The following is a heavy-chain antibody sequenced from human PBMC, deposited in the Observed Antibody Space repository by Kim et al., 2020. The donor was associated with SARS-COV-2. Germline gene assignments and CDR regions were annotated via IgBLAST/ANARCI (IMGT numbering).Heavy chain of an antibody. CDR2: ITYDGSNK. CDR1: GFTFSSYA. D-gene: IGHD2-2*01. V-gene: IGHV3-30*04. J-gene: IGHJ4*02. CDR3: ASNRDPIVVVPAVIDY. Sequence: GGSLRLSCAASGFTFSSYAMHWVRQAPGKGLEWVAGITYDGSNKYYADSVKGRFTISRDNSKNTLYLQMNSLRAEDTAVYYCASNRDPIVVVPAVIDYWGQGTLVTVSS.